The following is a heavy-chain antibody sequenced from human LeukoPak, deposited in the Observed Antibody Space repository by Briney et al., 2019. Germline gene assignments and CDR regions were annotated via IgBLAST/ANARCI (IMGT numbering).Heavy chain of an antibody. V-gene: IGHV4-59*01. J-gene: IGHJ4*02. CDR1: GGSISSYY. CDR3: ARAIYRSGGSCPDFDY. Sequence: SETLSLTCTVSGGSISSYYWSWIRQPPGKGLEWIGYIYYSGSTNYNPSLKSRVTISVDTSKNQFSLKLSSVTAADTAVYYCARAIYRSGGSCPDFDYWGQGTLVTVSS. D-gene: IGHD2-15*01. CDR2: IYYSGST.